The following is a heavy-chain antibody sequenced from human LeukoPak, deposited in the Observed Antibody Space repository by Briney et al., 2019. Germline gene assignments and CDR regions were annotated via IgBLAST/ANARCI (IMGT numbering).Heavy chain of an antibody. V-gene: IGHV1-2*02. CDR3: ARAQQLRDAFDI. CDR1: GGTFSSYA. D-gene: IGHD6-13*01. CDR2: INPNSGGT. J-gene: IGHJ3*02. Sequence: ASVKVSCKASGGTFSSYAISWVRQAPGQGLEWMGSINPNSGGTNYAQKFQGRVTMTRDTSISTAYMELSRLRSDDTAVYYCARAQQLRDAFDIWGQGTMVTVSS.